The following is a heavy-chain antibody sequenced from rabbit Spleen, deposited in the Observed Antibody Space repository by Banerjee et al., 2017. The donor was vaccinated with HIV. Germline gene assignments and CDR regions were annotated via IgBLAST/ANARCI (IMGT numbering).Heavy chain of an antibody. CDR3: ARDTGSSFSSYGMDL. D-gene: IGHD8-1*01. Sequence: QSLEESGGGLVKPGASLTLTCKGSGFSFNSGYDMCWVRQAPGKGLEWIACSYAGSSGSTYSAIWAKGRFAISKTSSTTVTLQMTSLTVADTATYFCARDTGSSFSSYGMDLWCPGSLVTVS. CDR1: GFSFNSGYD. V-gene: IGHV1S40*01. CDR2: SYAGSSGST. J-gene: IGHJ6*01.